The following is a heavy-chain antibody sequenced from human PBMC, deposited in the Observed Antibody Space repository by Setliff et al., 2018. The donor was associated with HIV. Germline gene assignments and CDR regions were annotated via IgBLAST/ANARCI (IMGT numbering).Heavy chain of an antibody. CDR1: GFSFSDFW. Sequence: GGSLRLSCAASGFSFSDFWMHWVRQVPGKGLAWVSRVYSAGTTTTYADSVKGRFTISRDNGKNTLYLQMNSLRAEDSAVYLCARVGLGGAFDIWGQGTKVTVSS. J-gene: IGHJ3*02. V-gene: IGHV3-74*01. CDR2: VYSAGTTT. CDR3: ARVGLGGAFDI. D-gene: IGHD1-26*01.